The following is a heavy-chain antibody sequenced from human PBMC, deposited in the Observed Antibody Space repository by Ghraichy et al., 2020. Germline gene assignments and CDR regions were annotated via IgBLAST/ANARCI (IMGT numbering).Heavy chain of an antibody. CDR3: ARACCGYKFCGALDY. CDR2: INPSGGT. V-gene: IGHV4-34*01. D-gene: IGHD5-18*01. CDR1: VESFSGYY. J-gene: IGHJ4*02. Sequence: GSLRLSCAVYVESFSGYYWNWIRQPPGKGLEWIGEINPSGGTNYNPSLESRVTMSVDTSKNQFSLKLKSVTAADTAVYYCARACCGYKFCGALDYWGRGTLVTVSS.